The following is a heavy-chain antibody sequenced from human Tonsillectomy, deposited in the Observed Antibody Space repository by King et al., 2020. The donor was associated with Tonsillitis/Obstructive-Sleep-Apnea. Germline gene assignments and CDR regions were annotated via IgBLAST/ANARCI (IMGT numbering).Heavy chain of an antibody. V-gene: IGHV3-23*04. Sequence: LVESGGGLVQPGGSLRLSCAASGFTFRSYAMSWVRQAPGKGLEWVSAISGCAGSTYYADSVKGRFTISRDNSKNTLYLQMNSQRAEDTALYYCAKDTYYYDSSGPSQGDAFDIWGQGTMVTVSS. D-gene: IGHD3-22*01. CDR1: GFTFRSYA. CDR3: AKDTYYYDSSGPSQGDAFDI. CDR2: ISGCAGST. J-gene: IGHJ3*02.